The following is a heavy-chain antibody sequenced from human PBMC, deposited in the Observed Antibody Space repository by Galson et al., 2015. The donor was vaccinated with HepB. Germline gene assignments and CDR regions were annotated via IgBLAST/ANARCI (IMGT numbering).Heavy chain of an antibody. J-gene: IGHJ6*02. CDR1: GFTVSRNY. CDR2: IYSGGST. V-gene: IGHV3-53*01. Sequence: SLRLSCAGSGFTVSRNYMSWVRQAPGKGLEWVSVIYSGGSTYYADSVKGRFTISRDNSKNTLYLQMNSLRAEDTAVYYCARDLRTDFWSGSGYYYGMDVWGQGTTVTVSS. D-gene: IGHD3-3*01. CDR3: ARDLRTDFWSGSGYYYGMDV.